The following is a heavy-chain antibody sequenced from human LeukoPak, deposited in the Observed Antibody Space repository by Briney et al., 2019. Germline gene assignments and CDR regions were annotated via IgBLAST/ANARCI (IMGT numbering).Heavy chain of an antibody. CDR1: GGSFSGYY. J-gene: IGHJ4*02. CDR2: INHSGST. D-gene: IGHD2/OR15-2a*01. V-gene: IGHV4-34*01. Sequence: SETLSLTCAVYGGSFSGYYWSWIRQPPGKGLEWIGEINHSGSTNYNPSLKSRVTISVDTSKNQFSLKPSSVTAADTAVYYCARRPYNIRAFDYWGQGTLVTVSS. CDR3: ARRPYNIRAFDY.